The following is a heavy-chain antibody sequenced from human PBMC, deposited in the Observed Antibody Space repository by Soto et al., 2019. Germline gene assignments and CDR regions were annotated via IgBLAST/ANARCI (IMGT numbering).Heavy chain of an antibody. CDR2: IFTRSSQI. J-gene: IGHJ5*02. CDR1: GFAFSSFN. D-gene: IGHD1-26*01. Sequence: GESLRLSCTASGFAFSSFNMNWVRQAPGKGLEWVSSIFTRSSQIYYADSVNGRFTISRDDAKNSLFLQMNSLSVEDTAVYYCARDLLAGQQLVIPWFHPWGQGTLVTVSS. CDR3: ARDLLAGQQLVIPWFHP. V-gene: IGHV3-21*01.